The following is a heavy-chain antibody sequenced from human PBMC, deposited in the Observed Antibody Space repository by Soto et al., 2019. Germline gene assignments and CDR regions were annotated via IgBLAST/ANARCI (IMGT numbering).Heavy chain of an antibody. J-gene: IGHJ6*02. CDR1: GFTVSSNY. CDR2: IYSGGST. V-gene: IGHV3-66*01. Sequence: EVQLVESGGGLVQPGGSLRLYYAASGFTVSSNYMSWVRQAPGKGLEWVSVIYSGGSTYYADSVKGRFTISRDNSKNTLYLQMNSLRAEDTAVYYCAREWVVPTRNDYYYYYGMDVWGQGTTVTVSS. D-gene: IGHD1-1*01. CDR3: AREWVVPTRNDYYYYYGMDV.